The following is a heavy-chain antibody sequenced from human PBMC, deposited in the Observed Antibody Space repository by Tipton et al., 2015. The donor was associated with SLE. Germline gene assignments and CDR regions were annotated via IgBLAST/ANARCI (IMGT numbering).Heavy chain of an antibody. J-gene: IGHJ6*02. CDR2: IWYDGSNK. CDR3: ARNLGSYYGMDV. Sequence: LSLTCAASGFTFSSYGMHWVRQAPGKGLEWVAVIWYDGSNKYYADSVKGRFTISRDNSKNTLYLQMNSLRAEDTAVYYCARNLGSYYGMDVWGQGTTVTVSS. D-gene: IGHD3-16*01. V-gene: IGHV3-33*01. CDR1: GFTFSSYG.